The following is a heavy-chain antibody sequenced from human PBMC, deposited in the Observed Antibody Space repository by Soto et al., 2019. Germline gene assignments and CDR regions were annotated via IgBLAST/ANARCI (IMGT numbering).Heavy chain of an antibody. CDR3: AKVRGSYSSSWPSY. V-gene: IGHV3-30*18. Sequence: QGQLVESGGGVVQPGRSLRLSCAASGSNFSNYGIHWVRQVPGKGLEWVAVISYHGTYDHYTDSVRGRITMSRDNSKKTVYPQMNRLSAEDTAVSYCAKVRGSYSSSWPSYWGQGTLVTVSS. CDR1: GSNFSNYG. J-gene: IGHJ4*02. CDR2: ISYHGTYD. D-gene: IGHD6-13*01.